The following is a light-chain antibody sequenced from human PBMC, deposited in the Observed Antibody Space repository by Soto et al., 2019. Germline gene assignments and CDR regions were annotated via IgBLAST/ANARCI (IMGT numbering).Light chain of an antibody. CDR2: SNN. Sequence: QSVMTQPPSTSGTPGQRVTISCSGSRSNIGSNAVHWYQQLPGTAPKLLIYSNNQRPSGVPDRFSGSKSRTSASLAISGLQSEDEADYFCATWDDSLNGVVFGGGTKLTVL. J-gene: IGLJ2*01. V-gene: IGLV1-44*01. CDR1: RSNIGSNA. CDR3: ATWDDSLNGVV.